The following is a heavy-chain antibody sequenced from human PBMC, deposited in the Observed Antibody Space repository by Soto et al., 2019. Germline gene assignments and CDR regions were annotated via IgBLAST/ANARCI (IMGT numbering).Heavy chain of an antibody. J-gene: IGHJ6*02. D-gene: IGHD6-19*01. Sequence: EVQVVESGGGLVQPGGSLRLSCAVSGFTFSDHHMDWIRQAPGKGLEWVGRSRKKADSYTTEYAASVKGRFTISRDDSKNSLYLQLNSLKTEDTAVYYCAKDYPPHSYSSGWSPYYYYGMDVWGQGTTVTVSS. CDR3: AKDYPPHSYSSGWSPYYYYGMDV. V-gene: IGHV3-72*01. CDR1: GFTFSDHH. CDR2: SRKKADSYTT.